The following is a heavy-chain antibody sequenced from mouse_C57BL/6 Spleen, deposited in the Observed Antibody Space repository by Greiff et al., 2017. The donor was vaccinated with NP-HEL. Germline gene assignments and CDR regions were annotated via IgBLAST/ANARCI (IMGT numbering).Heavy chain of an antibody. D-gene: IGHD1-1*01. CDR2: INPNNGGT. V-gene: IGHV1-26*01. CDR3: AREGITTVVESPYAMDY. J-gene: IGHJ4*01. CDR1: GYTFTDYY. Sequence: EVQLQQSGPELVKPGASVKISCKASGYTFTDYYMNWVKQSHGKSLEWIGDINPNNGGTSYNQKFKGKATLTVDKSSSTAYMELRSLTSEDSAVYYCAREGITTVVESPYAMDYWGQGTSVTVSS.